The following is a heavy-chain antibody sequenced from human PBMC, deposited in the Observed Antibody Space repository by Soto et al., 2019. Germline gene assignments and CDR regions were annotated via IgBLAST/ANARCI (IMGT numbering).Heavy chain of an antibody. J-gene: IGHJ4*02. CDR1: GFTFSSYA. D-gene: IGHD2-15*01. V-gene: IGHV3-23*01. CDR3: AKATEGYCSGGSCYYFDY. CDR2: ISGSAGST. Sequence: GGSLRLSCAASGFTFSSYAMSWVRQAPGKGLEWVSGISGSAGSTYYADSVKGRFTISRDNSNNTLYLQMNSLRAEDTAVYYCAKATEGYCSGGSCYYFDYWGQGTLVTSPQ.